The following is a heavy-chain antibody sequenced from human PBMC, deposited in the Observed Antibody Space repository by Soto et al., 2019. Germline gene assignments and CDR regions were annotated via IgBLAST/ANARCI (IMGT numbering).Heavy chain of an antibody. V-gene: IGHV3-23*01. CDR2: ISGSGGGT. Sequence: EVQLLESGGGLVQPGGSLRLSCAASGFTFSSYAMSWVRQAPGKGLQWVSAISGSGGGTYYADYVKGRLTISRDNSNNTRYRQMNSLRAEDTAVYYCAKDALPLMTTVTTFAIDIWGQGTMVTVSS. D-gene: IGHD4-17*01. CDR3: AKDALPLMTTVTTFAIDI. CDR1: GFTFSSYA. J-gene: IGHJ3*02.